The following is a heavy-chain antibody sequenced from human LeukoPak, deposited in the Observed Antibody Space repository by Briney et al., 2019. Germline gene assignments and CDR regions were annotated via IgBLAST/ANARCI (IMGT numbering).Heavy chain of an antibody. CDR2: IYPRDGST. J-gene: IGHJ4*02. CDR1: GYTFTINY. D-gene: IGHD6-13*01. CDR3: ARDQAGFNY. Sequence: ASVNVSCKASGYTFTINYIHWVRQAPGQGLEWMGMIYPRDGSTSYAQKFQGRVTVTRDTSTSTVHMELSGLRSEDTAVYYCARDQAGFNYWGQGTLVTVSS. V-gene: IGHV1-46*01.